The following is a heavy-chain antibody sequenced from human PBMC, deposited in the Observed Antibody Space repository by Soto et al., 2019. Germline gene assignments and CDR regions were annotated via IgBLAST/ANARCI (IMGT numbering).Heavy chain of an antibody. CDR3: AKPEEVVRGFDF. CDR2: ISGTGGAA. Sequence: WGSLRLSCAASGFTFFHSAISCVRQAPVKGLEWVAAISGTGGAAYYADSVKGRFTISRDNSRNTPFLQMNSLRVDDTAIYHCAKPEEVVRGFDFWGLGTLVTVSS. CDR1: GFTFFHSA. D-gene: IGHD3-10*01. J-gene: IGHJ4*02. V-gene: IGHV3-23*01.